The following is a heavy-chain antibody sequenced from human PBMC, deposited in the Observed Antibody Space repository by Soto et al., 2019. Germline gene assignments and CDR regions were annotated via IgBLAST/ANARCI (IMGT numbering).Heavy chain of an antibody. CDR2: ISYDGSNK. CDR1: GFTFSSYG. V-gene: IGHV3-30*18. J-gene: IGHJ6*02. D-gene: IGHD6-6*01. CDR3: AKDLVSYEYTYYGMDV. Sequence: LRLSCAASGFTFSSYGMHWVGQAPGKGLEWVAVISYDGSNKYYADSVKGRFTISRDNSKNTLYLQMNSLRAEDTAVYYCAKDLVSYEYTYYGMDVWGQGTTVTVSS.